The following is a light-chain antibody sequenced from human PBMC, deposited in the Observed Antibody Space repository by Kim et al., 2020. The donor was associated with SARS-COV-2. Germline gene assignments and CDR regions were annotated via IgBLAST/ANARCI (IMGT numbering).Light chain of an antibody. J-gene: IGLJ2*01. CDR2: DDS. V-gene: IGLV3-21*03. Sequence: APGKTARITWGGNNIGSKSVYWYQQKSGQAPVLVVFDDSDRPSGIPERFSGYRSGNTATLTVIRVEAGDEADYYCQVWDTNSDHVVFGGGTQLTVL. CDR3: QVWDTNSDHVV. CDR1: NIGSKS.